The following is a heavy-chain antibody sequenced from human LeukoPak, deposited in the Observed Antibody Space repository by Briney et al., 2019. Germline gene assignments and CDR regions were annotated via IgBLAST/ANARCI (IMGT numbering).Heavy chain of an antibody. V-gene: IGHV1-69*06. CDR1: GGTFSSYA. J-gene: IGHJ2*01. CDR3: ARSLPRDTISSWYFDL. D-gene: IGHD5-24*01. CDR2: IIPIFGTA. Sequence: SVKVSCKASGGTFSSYAISWVRQAPGQGLEWMGGIIPIFGTANYAQKFQGRVTITADKSTSTAYMELSSLRSEDTAVYYCARSLPRDTISSWYFDLWGRGTLVTVSS.